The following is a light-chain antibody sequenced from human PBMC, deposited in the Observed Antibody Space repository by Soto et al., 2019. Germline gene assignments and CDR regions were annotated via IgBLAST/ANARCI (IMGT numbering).Light chain of an antibody. CDR2: GAS. CDR1: QSVRSTY. V-gene: IGKV3-20*01. CDR3: QQYGSSPIT. J-gene: IGKJ5*01. Sequence: ETVLTQSPCTLCLSPGEGATLSCRASQSVRSTYLVWYQQKPGQAPRILSYGASNRATGIPDRFSGGGAGTDFTLTISRLEPEDFAVYYRQQYGSSPITFGQGTRLEIK.